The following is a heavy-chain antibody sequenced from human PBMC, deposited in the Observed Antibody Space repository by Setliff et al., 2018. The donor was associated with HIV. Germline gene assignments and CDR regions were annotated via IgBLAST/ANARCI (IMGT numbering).Heavy chain of an antibody. CDR1: GFTFSSYA. CDR3: AKELAASGLGYFDS. CDR2: ISGSGGST. D-gene: IGHD3-22*01. Sequence: GGSLRLSCAASGFTFSSYAMSWVRQAPGKGLEWVSAISGSGGSTYYADSVKGRFTISGDNSKNTVYLQMNSLRAEDTAEYYCAKELAASGLGYFDSWGRGILVTVSS. J-gene: IGHJ4*02. V-gene: IGHV3-23*01.